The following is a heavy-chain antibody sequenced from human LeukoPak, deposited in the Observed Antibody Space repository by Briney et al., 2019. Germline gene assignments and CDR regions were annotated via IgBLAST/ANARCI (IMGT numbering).Heavy chain of an antibody. CDR1: GFTFSTYW. CDR3: ARGAVAVPFDY. J-gene: IGHJ4*02. V-gene: IGHV3-7*01. D-gene: IGHD6-19*01. Sequence: PGGSLRLSCAASGFTFSTYWMDWVRQAPGKGLEWVANIKQDGSDKYYVDSVKGRFTISRDNAKNSLYLQMNSLRAEDTAVYYCARGAVAVPFDYWGQGTLVTVSS. CDR2: IKQDGSDK.